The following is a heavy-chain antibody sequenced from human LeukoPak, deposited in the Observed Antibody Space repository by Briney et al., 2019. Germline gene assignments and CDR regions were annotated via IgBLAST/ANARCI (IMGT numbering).Heavy chain of an antibody. CDR2: IIPILGIA. J-gene: IGHJ4*02. CDR1: GGTFSSYA. CDR3: ARIYCSSTSCLHWYYFDY. V-gene: IGHV1-69*04. Sequence: SVKVSCKASGGTFSSYAISWVRQAPGQGLEWMGRIIPILGIANYAQKFQGRVTMTRDTSISTAYMELSRLRSDDTAVYYCARIYCSSTSCLHWYYFDYWGQGTLVTVSS. D-gene: IGHD2-2*01.